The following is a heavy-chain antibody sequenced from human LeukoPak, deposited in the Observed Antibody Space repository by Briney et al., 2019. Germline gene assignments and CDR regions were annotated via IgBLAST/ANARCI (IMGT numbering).Heavy chain of an antibody. CDR2: INPNSGGT. CDR3: ARDREIRNTVTNDY. J-gene: IGHJ4*02. CDR1: GYTFTGYY. V-gene: IGHV1-2*02. Sequence: ASMKVSCKASGYTFTGYYMHWVRQAPGQGLEWMGWINPNSGGTNYAQKLQGRVTMTTDTSTSTAYMELRSLRSDDTAVYYCARDREIRNTVTNDYWGQGTLVTVSS. D-gene: IGHD4-17*01.